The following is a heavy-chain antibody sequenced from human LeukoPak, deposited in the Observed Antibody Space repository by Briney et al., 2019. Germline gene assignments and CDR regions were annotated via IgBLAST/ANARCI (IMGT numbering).Heavy chain of an antibody. J-gene: IGHJ4*02. V-gene: IGHV1-24*01. CDR1: GYTLTELS. D-gene: IGHD3-10*01. CDR3: ATAGYYGSGSYYGY. Sequence: ASVTVSFKVSGYTLTELSMHWVRQAPGKGLEWMGGFDAEDGETIYAQKFQGRVTMTEDTSTDTAYMELSSLRSEDTAVYYCATAGYYGSGSYYGYWGQGTLVTVSS. CDR2: FDAEDGET.